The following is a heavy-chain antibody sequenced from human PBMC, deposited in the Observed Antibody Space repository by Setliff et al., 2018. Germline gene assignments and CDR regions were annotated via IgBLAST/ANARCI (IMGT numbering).Heavy chain of an antibody. CDR3: ARVAYYYDSSGYLSGAFDI. Sequence: SETLSLTCAVYGGSFSTYYWSWIRQPPGKGLEWIGYIYYSGSTNYNPSLKSRVTISVDTSKNQFSLKLSSVTAADTAVYYCARVAYYYDSSGYLSGAFDIWGQGTMVTVS. CDR2: IYYSGST. CDR1: GGSFSTYY. J-gene: IGHJ3*02. D-gene: IGHD3-22*01. V-gene: IGHV4-59*01.